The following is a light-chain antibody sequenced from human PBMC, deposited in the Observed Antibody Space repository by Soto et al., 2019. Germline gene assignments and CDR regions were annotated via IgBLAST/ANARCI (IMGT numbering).Light chain of an antibody. V-gene: IGKV3-15*01. CDR2: GAS. CDR3: QQYNNWPPRT. J-gene: IGKJ1*01. Sequence: KQSPATLSVSAGERVTLTCRASQSVRGGFAWYQQKPGQPPRLLIHGASTRTTDIPARFSGSSSGTESTLTICSLQSEDVAVYYCQQYNNWPPRTFGQGTKVDIK. CDR1: QSVRGG.